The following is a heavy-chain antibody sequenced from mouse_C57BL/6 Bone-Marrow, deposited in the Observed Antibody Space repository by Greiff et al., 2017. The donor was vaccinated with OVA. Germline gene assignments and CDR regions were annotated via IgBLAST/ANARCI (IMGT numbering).Heavy chain of an antibody. CDR1: GYTFTSYW. Sequence: QVQLQQPGAELVMPGASVKLSCKASGYTFTSYWMHWVKQRPGQGLEWIGELDPSDSYTNYNQKFKGKSTLTVDKSSSTAYMQLSSLTSEDSAVYYCARRGDYYGSLHYFDYWGQGTTLTVSS. D-gene: IGHD1-1*01. CDR2: LDPSDSYT. J-gene: IGHJ2*01. V-gene: IGHV1-69*01. CDR3: ARRGDYYGSLHYFDY.